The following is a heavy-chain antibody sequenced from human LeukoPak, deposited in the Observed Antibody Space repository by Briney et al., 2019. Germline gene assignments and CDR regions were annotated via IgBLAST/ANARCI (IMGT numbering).Heavy chain of an antibody. V-gene: IGHV3-43*02. CDR2: ISGDGVST. J-gene: IGHJ4*02. CDR1: GFTFNRYA. Sequence: VGSLRLSCAASGFTFNRYAMHWVRQAPGQGLEWVSLISGDGVSTFFTDSVKGRFSISRDNSKNSLFLEMSSLRTEDTAMYYCARESGKFDYWGQGTLVAVSS. CDR3: ARESGKFDY.